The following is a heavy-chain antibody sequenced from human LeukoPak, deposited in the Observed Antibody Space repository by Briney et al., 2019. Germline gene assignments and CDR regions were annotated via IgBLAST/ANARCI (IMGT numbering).Heavy chain of an antibody. CDR3: ARVSLIYGSGSYYQSPLAY. Sequence: GASVKVSCKASGYIFNDYYMHWVRQAPGQGLEWMGWINPNSGGTNYAQKFQAWITMIRDTSMSTAYMELSRLRSDDTAVYFCARVSLIYGSGSYYQSPLAYWGQGTLVTVSS. V-gene: IGHV1-2*04. CDR2: INPNSGGT. J-gene: IGHJ4*02. CDR1: GYIFNDYY. D-gene: IGHD3-10*01.